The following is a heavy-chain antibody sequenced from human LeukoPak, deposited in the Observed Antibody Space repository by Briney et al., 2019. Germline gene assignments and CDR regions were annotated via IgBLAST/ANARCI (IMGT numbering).Heavy chain of an antibody. V-gene: IGHV3-49*04. CDR3: TRDRGVRAIDY. CDR2: IRSKAYGGTT. CDR1: EFHFSTHG. Sequence: GGSLRLSCAASEFHFSTHGMTWVRQAPGKGLGWVGFIRSKAYGGTTEYAASVKGRFTISRDDSKSIAYLQMNSLKTEDTAVYYCTRDRGVRAIDYWGQGTLVTVSS. J-gene: IGHJ4*02. D-gene: IGHD3-3*01.